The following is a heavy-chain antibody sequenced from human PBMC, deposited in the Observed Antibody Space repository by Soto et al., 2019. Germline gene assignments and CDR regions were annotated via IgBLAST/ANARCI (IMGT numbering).Heavy chain of an antibody. Sequence: GGSLRLSCAASGFTFSSYGMHWVRQAPGKGLEWVAVISYDGSNKYYADSVKGRFTISRDNSKNTLYLQMNSLRAEDTAVYYCAKGGAAAAGPSPVYYYYGMDVWGQGTTVTVSS. V-gene: IGHV3-30*18. D-gene: IGHD6-13*01. CDR3: AKGGAAAAGPSPVYYYYGMDV. CDR2: ISYDGSNK. CDR1: GFTFSSYG. J-gene: IGHJ6*02.